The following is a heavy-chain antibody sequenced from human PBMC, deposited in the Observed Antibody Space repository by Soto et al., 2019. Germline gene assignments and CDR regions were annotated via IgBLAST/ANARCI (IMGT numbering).Heavy chain of an antibody. V-gene: IGHV3-15*07. CDR1: GFTFSNAW. CDR3: TTDGLQLWKPPYYYYGMDV. J-gene: IGHJ6*02. CDR2: IKSKTDGGTT. Sequence: PGGSLRLSCAASGFTFSNAWMNWVRQAPGKGLEWVGRIKSKTDGGTTDYAAPVKGRFTISRDDSKNTLYLQMNSLKTEDTAVYYCTTDGLQLWKPPYYYYGMDVWGQGTTVTVSS. D-gene: IGHD5-18*01.